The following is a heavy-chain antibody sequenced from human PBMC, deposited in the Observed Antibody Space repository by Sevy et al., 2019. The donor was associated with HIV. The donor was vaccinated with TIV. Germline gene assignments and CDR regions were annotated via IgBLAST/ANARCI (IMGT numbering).Heavy chain of an antibody. V-gene: IGHV3-74*03. CDR2: ISDDGIST. CDR1: GFSFNSYW. Sequence: GGCLRLSCAASGFSFNSYWMHWVRQAPGKGLERVSHISDDGISTTYADSVKGRFTISRDNAKNTLYLQMNSLRAEDTALYYCHAASQGSWGQGTLVTVSS. D-gene: IGHD6-25*01. J-gene: IGHJ5*02. CDR3: HAASQGS.